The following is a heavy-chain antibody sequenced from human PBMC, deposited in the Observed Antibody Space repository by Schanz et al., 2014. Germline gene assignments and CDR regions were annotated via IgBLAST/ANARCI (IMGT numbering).Heavy chain of an antibody. D-gene: IGHD5-12*01. CDR2: INTGSGDT. Sequence: QVHLVQSGAEVKRPGASVKVSCKASEYSFTSYSMHWVRQAPGQRLEWMGWINTGSGDTKYSQNFQGRVTMTTDTSTSTAYMELRSLRSDDTAVYYCASPSGYSDYGTYFDFWGQGTLVNVSS. CDR1: EYSFTSYS. J-gene: IGHJ4*02. CDR3: ASPSGYSDYGTYFDF. V-gene: IGHV1-3*04.